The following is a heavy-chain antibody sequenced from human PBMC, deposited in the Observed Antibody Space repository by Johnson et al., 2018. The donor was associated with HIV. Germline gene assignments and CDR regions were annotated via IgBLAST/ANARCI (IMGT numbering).Heavy chain of an antibody. V-gene: IGHV3-13*01. J-gene: IGHJ3*02. CDR3: ARDGGIGSTREDAFDI. CDR2: IGTAGDT. CDR1: GFTFSSYA. Sequence: MQLVESGGGVVQPGRSLRLSCAASGFTFSSYAMHWVRQAPGKGLEWVSAIGTAGDTYYPGSVKGRFTISRENAKNSLYLQMNSLRAEDTAVYYCARDGGIGSTREDAFDIWGQGTMVIVSS. D-gene: IGHD2-2*01.